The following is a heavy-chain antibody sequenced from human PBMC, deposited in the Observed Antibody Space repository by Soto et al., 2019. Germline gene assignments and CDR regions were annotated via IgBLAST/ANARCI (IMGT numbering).Heavy chain of an antibody. D-gene: IGHD3-16*01. V-gene: IGHV4-59*01. CDR1: GGSFSDYY. CDR2: ILYTGTT. J-gene: IGHJ1*01. CDR3: ARSGHTFGGVV. Sequence: SETLSLTCTISGGSFSDYYCSWIRQPPGKGLEYIGYILYTGTTNYNSSLQSRVTFSINTSKTQVSLLPNSVTAADTAIYYCARSGHTFGGVVWGQGVLVTVS.